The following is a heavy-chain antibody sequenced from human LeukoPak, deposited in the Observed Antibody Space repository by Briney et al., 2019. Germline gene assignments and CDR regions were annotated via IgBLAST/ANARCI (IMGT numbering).Heavy chain of an antibody. V-gene: IGHV3-23*01. Sequence: GGSLRLSCAASGFIFGDYDMSWVRQAPGKGLEWVSAINDKGDSTFYPDSAKGRFTVSRDNSKKTLYLQMSSLRAEDTALYYCAKYYDLTSGAPDVWGQGTLVTVSS. CDR3: AKYYDLTSGAPDV. CDR2: INDKGDST. D-gene: IGHD3-22*01. J-gene: IGHJ3*01. CDR1: GFIFGDYD.